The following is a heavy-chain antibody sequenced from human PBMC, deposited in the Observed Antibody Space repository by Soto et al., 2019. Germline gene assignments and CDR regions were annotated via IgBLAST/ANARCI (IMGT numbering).Heavy chain of an antibody. D-gene: IGHD3-3*01. CDR2: ISGSGGST. V-gene: IGHV3-23*01. J-gene: IGHJ4*02. CDR1: GFTFSSYA. Sequence: GSLRLSCAASGFTFSSYAMSWVRQAPGKGLEWVSAISGSGGSTYYADSVKGRFTISRDNSKNTLYLQMNSLRAEDTAVYYCAKAGDDYDFWSGYYTVDYWGQGTLVTVSS. CDR3: AKAGDDYDFWSGYYTVDY.